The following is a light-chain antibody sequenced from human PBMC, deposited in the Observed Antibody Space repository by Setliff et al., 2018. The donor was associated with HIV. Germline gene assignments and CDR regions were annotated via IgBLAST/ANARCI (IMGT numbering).Light chain of an antibody. Sequence: SALAQPRSVSGSRGQSVISSCTGASNDVGAYDYVSWYQQHPGKTPKLIIYDVSKRPSGVPARFSGFKSGNTASLTIFGLQPEDEADYYCCSYAGSYTFVFGTGTKVTVL. CDR2: DVS. CDR1: SNDVGAYDY. J-gene: IGLJ1*01. CDR3: CSYAGSYTFV. V-gene: IGLV2-11*01.